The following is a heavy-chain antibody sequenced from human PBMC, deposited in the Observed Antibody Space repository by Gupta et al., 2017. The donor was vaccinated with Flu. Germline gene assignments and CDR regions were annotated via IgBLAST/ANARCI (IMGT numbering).Heavy chain of an antibody. CDR3: AKVHFTLSGCPDY. Sequence: AMSWVRQAAGKGLGWVSGISGSGVNTYYADSVKGRFTISRDISNNTLYLQMNSLRAEDTAIYYCAKVHFTLSGCPDYWGQGTLVTVSS. J-gene: IGHJ4*02. CDR1: A. V-gene: IGHV3-23*01. CDR2: ISGSGVNT. D-gene: IGHD6-19*01.